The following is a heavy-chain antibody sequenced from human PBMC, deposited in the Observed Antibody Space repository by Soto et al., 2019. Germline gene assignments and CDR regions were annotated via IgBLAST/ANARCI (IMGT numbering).Heavy chain of an antibody. J-gene: IGHJ4*02. D-gene: IGHD2-21*02. CDR1: GGCICSWSYY. CDR3: ARPHGLDIDGYY. CDR2: FFIGGNT. V-gene: IGHV4-39*01. Sequence: ALLTRSVACTVGGGCICSWSYYWCWMRQPPGKGLEWIASFFIGGNTYYNPSLKSRVTISVDTSKSQFSLKLSSVTAADTAVYFCARPHGLDIDGYYWGQGILVTVSS.